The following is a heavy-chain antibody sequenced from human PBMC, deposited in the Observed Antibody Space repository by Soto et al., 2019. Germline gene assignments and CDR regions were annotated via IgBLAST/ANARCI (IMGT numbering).Heavy chain of an antibody. CDR2: ISGNGGGT. D-gene: IGHD3-22*01. CDR1: GFTFSSYA. CDR3: AKDESNSNPLYYFDY. J-gene: IGHJ4*02. V-gene: IGHV3-23*01. Sequence: GGSLRLSCAASGFTFSSYAMHWVRRAPGKGLEWVSTISGNGGGTYYADSVKGRFTISRDNSKNTLYLQMDSLRVEDTAVYYCAKDESNSNPLYYFDYWGQGTLVTVSS.